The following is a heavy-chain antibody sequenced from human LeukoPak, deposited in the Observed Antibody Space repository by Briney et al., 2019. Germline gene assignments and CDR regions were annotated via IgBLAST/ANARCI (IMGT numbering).Heavy chain of an antibody. V-gene: IGHV4-59*08. CDR3: ARHLTYGPGGMDV. CDR2: IYYRDTA. D-gene: IGHD3-10*01. J-gene: IGHJ6*02. CDR1: GGSISSYY. Sequence: SEILSLTCTVSGGSISSYYWSWIRQPPGKGLEWIGYIYYRDTANYNPSLKSRVIISVDTSKNQFSLKLSSVTAADTAVYYCARHLTYGPGGMDVWGQGTTVTVSS.